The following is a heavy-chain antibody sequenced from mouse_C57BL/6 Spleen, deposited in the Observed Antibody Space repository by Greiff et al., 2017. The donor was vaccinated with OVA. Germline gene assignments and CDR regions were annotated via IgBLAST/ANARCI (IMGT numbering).Heavy chain of an antibody. CDR2: IDPEDGET. CDR3: ARSYYGSSYGFDY. J-gene: IGHJ2*01. D-gene: IGHD1-1*01. CDR1: GFNIKDYY. V-gene: IGHV14-2*01. Sequence: VHVKQPGAELVKPGASVKLSCTASGFNIKDYYMHWVKQRTEQGLEWIGRIDPEDGETKYAPKFQGKATITADTSSNTAYLQLSSLTSEDTAVYYCARSYYGSSYGFDYWGQGTTLTVSS.